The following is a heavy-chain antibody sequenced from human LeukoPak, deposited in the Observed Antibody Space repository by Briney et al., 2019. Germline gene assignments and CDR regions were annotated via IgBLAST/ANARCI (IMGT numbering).Heavy chain of an antibody. D-gene: IGHD2-2*01. J-gene: IGHJ5*02. Sequence: SETLSLTCTVSGVSISSSSYYWGWIRQPPGKGLEWIGSIYYSGSTYYNPSLKSRVTISVDTSKNQFSLKLSSVTAADTAVYYCARQGDIVVVPAARGSYWFDPWGQGTLVTVSS. CDR3: ARQGDIVVVPAARGSYWFDP. CDR1: GVSISSSSYY. V-gene: IGHV4-39*01. CDR2: IYYSGST.